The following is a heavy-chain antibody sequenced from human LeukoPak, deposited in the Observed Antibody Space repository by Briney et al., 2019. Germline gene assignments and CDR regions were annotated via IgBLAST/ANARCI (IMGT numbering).Heavy chain of an antibody. CDR1: GASVSSFY. CDR2: TYYSGTT. Sequence: TLSLTCTVSGASVSSFYLNWIRQPPGKGLEWIGSTYYSGTTNYDPSFKSRVTISLDTSKNEFSLRLKFLTAADTAVYYCAGQVGARIRYYYTSGLDVWGQGTTVAVSS. V-gene: IGHV4-59*02. CDR3: AGQVGARIRYYYTSGLDV. J-gene: IGHJ6*02. D-gene: IGHD1-26*01.